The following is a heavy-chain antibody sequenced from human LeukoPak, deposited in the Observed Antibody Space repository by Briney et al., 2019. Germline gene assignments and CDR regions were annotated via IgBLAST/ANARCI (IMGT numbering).Heavy chain of an antibody. Sequence: ESGPTLVKPTQTLTLTCTFSGFSLSTSGVGVGWIRQPPGKALEWLALIYWDDDKRYSPPLKSRLTITKDPSKNQVVLTMTNMDPVDTATYYCAAFLWFGELSRNWFDPWGQGTLVTVSS. J-gene: IGHJ5*02. CDR3: AAFLWFGELSRNWFDP. V-gene: IGHV2-5*02. D-gene: IGHD3-10*01. CDR2: IYWDDDK. CDR1: GFSLSTSGVG.